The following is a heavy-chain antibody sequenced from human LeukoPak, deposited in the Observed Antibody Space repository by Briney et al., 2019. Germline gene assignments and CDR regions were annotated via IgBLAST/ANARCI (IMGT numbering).Heavy chain of an antibody. V-gene: IGHV1-18*01. Sequence: ASVKVSCKASGYAFTSYGISWVRQAPGQGLEWMGWISAYNGNTHYAQKLQGRVTMTTDISTSTAHMELRSLRSDDTAVYYCAREGKTYYYDSNGFPDYWGQGTLVTVSS. J-gene: IGHJ4*02. CDR3: AREGKTYYYDSNGFPDY. CDR2: ISAYNGNT. CDR1: GYAFTSYG. D-gene: IGHD3-22*01.